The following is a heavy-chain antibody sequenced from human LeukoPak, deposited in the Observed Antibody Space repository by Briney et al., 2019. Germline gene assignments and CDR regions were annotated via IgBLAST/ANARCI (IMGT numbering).Heavy chain of an antibody. V-gene: IGHV3-48*03. Sequence: VYLGGSLRLSCAASGFTFSSYEMNWVRQAPGKGLEWVSYISSSGSTIYYADSVKGRFTISRDNAKNSLYLQMNSLRAEDTAVYYCAELGITMIGGVWGKGTTVTISS. CDR3: AELGITMIGGV. CDR2: ISSSGSTI. J-gene: IGHJ6*04. D-gene: IGHD3-10*02. CDR1: GFTFSSYE.